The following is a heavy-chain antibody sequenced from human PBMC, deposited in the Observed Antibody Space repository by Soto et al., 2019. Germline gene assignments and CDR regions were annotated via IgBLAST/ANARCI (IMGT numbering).Heavy chain of an antibody. CDR1: GDSVSSNSAA. Sequence: SPTLSLTCAISGDSVSSNSAAWNWIRQSPSRGLEWLGRTYYRSKWYNDYAVSVKSRITINPDTSKNQFSLQLNSVTPEDTAVYYCARLAYYDSSGYYRASFDYWGQGTLVTVSS. D-gene: IGHD3-22*01. CDR2: TYYRSKWYN. CDR3: ARLAYYDSSGYYRASFDY. V-gene: IGHV6-1*01. J-gene: IGHJ4*02.